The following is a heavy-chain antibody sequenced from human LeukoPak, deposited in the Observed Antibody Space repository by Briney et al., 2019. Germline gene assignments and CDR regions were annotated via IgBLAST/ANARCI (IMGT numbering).Heavy chain of an antibody. V-gene: IGHV4-39*07. D-gene: IGHD3-10*01. CDR2: IYYSGST. Sequence: SETLSLTCTVSGGSISSYYWGWIRQPPGKGLEWIGSIYYSGSTYYNPSLKSRVTISVDTSKNQFSLKLSSVTAADTAVYYCARDLGRSGSYWGQGTLVTVSS. CDR3: ARDLGRSGSY. J-gene: IGHJ4*02. CDR1: GGSISSYY.